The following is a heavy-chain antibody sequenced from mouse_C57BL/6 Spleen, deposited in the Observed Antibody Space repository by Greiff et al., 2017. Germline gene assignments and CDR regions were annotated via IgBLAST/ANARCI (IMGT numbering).Heavy chain of an antibody. D-gene: IGHD2-5*01. CDR3: ARKDYSNLAWFAY. V-gene: IGHV1-42*01. CDR1: GYSFTGYY. CDR2: INPSTGGT. Sequence: VQLKESGPELVKPGASVKISCKASGYSFTGYYMNWVKQSPEKSLEWIGEINPSTGGTTYNQKFKAKATLTVDKSSSTAYMQLKSLTSEDSAVYYGARKDYSNLAWFAYWGQGTLVTVSA. J-gene: IGHJ3*01.